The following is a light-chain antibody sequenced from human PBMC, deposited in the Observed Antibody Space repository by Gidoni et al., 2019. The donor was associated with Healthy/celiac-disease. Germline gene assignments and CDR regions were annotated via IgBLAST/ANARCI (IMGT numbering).Light chain of an antibody. J-gene: IGKJ1*01. CDR1: QSVLYSSNNKNY. V-gene: IGKV4-1*01. Sequence: DLVMTQSPDSLAVSLGERATINCKSSQSVLYSSNNKNYLAWYQQKPGQPPKLLIYWASTRESGVPDRFSGSGSGTDFTLTISSLQAEDVAVYYCQQYYSTSRKTFGQGTKVEIK. CDR2: WAS. CDR3: QQYYSTSRKT.